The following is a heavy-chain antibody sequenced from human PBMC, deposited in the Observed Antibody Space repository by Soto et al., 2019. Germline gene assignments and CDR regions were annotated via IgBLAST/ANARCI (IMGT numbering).Heavy chain of an antibody. CDR1: GDSVSSNSAA. CDR2: TYYRSKWYN. Sequence: SQTLSLTCAISGDSVSSNSAAWNWIWRSPSRGLEWLGRTYYRSKWYNDYAVSVKSRITISPDTSKNRFSLQLNSVTPEDTAVDDCVRDLKTDSGYDHDDFDICGQGTMVTVSS. D-gene: IGHD5-12*01. CDR3: VRDLKTDSGYDHDDFDI. V-gene: IGHV6-1*01. J-gene: IGHJ3*02.